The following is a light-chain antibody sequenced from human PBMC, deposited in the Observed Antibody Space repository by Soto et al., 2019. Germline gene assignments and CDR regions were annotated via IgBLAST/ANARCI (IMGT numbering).Light chain of an antibody. V-gene: IGKV1-39*01. Sequence: DIQLTQSPSFLSASVGDRVSITCRASQDISSYLAWYQQKPGKAPKLLIYAASSLQSGVPSRFSGSGSGTDFTLTISSLQPEDFATYYCQQSYSTHVTFGQGTKVDIK. CDR1: QDISSY. CDR3: QQSYSTHVT. CDR2: AAS. J-gene: IGKJ2*01.